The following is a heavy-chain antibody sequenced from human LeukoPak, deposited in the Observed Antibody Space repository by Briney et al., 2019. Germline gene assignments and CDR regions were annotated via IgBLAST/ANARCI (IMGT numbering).Heavy chain of an antibody. CDR1: GYTFTSYG. J-gene: IGHJ4*02. D-gene: IGHD3-9*01. Sequence: ASVKVSCKASGYTFTSYGISWVRQAPGQGLEWMGWISAYNGNTNYAQKLQGRVTMTTDTSTSTAYMELRSLRSDDTAVYYCASSNYDNMDQERDYWGQGTLVTVSS. CDR3: ASSNYDNMDQERDY. V-gene: IGHV1-18*01. CDR2: ISAYNGNT.